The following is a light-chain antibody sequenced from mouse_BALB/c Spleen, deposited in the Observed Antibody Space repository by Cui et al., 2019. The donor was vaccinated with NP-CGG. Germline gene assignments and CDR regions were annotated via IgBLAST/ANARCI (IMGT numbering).Light chain of an antibody. CDR1: SSVSY. Sequence: QIVLTKSPAIMSASAGEKVTIACSATSSVSYMHWFQQKPGTSPKLWIYSTSNLASGVSGSGSGTSCSLTISRMEAEDAATYYCQQRSNYPFTFGSGTKLEIK. V-gene: IGKV4-57*01. CDR3: QQRSNYPFT. J-gene: IGKJ4*01. CDR2: STS.